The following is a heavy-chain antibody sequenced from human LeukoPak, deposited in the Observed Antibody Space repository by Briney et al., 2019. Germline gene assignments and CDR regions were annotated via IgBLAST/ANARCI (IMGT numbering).Heavy chain of an antibody. CDR1: GFTFSTYS. Sequence: GGSLRLSCAASGFTFSTYSMNWVRQAPGKGLEGVSSIISSGSYIYYTDSVKGRFTVSRDNANNLLHLQLNSLRAEDTALYYCARSRITMIRGSPLARPFDIWGQGTMVTVSS. CDR2: IISSGSYI. V-gene: IGHV3-21*01. J-gene: IGHJ3*02. CDR3: ARSRITMIRGSPLARPFDI. D-gene: IGHD3-10*01.